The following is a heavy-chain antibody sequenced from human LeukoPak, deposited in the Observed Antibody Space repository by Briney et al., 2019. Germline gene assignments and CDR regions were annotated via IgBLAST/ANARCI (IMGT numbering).Heavy chain of an antibody. CDR2: INHSGST. CDR3: ARVRIIVVVPAAIRGGCFDP. V-gene: IGHV4-34*01. J-gene: IGHJ5*02. Sequence: SETLSLTCAVYGGSFSGYYWSWIRQPPGKGLEWIGEINHSGSTNYNPSLKSRVTISVDTSKNQFSLKLSSVTAADTAVYYCARVRIIVVVPAAIRGGCFDPWGQGTLVTVSS. D-gene: IGHD2-2*01. CDR1: GGSFSGYY.